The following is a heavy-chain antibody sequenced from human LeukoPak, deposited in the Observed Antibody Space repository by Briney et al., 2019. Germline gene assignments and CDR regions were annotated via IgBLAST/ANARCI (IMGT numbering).Heavy chain of an antibody. CDR2: IYHTGNT. CDR3: ARGPGPVFVWDNDPPRYGFCEL. D-gene: IGHD1-26*01. Sequence: SETLSLTCIDSHGSTRRNMKWNGSRQHPGKGGEWIGYIYHTGNTYSSPSLNSRLTILVDKSKNEFSLRMTSLTAADTADYFCARGPGPVFVWDNDPPRYGFCELWGRGTLVTVSS. CDR1: HGSTRRNMK. J-gene: IGHJ2*01. V-gene: IGHV4-31*03.